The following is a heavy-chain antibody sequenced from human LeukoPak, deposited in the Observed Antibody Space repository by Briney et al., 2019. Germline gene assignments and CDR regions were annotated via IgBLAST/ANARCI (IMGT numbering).Heavy chain of an antibody. D-gene: IGHD1-7*01. V-gene: IGHV4-61*02. J-gene: IGHJ3*02. CDR3: ARDKLAGMELRPDAFDI. CDR1: GGSISSGDYY. Sequence: SETLSLTCTVSGGSISSGDYYWSWIRQPPGKGLEWIGRIYTSGGTNYNPSLKSRLTISVDTSKNQFSLKLSSVTAADTAVYYCARDKLAGMELRPDAFDIWGQGTMVTVSS. CDR2: IYTSGGT.